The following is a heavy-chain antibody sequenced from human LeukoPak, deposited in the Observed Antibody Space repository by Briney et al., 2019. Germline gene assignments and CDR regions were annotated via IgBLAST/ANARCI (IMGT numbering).Heavy chain of an antibody. CDR2: ISAYNGNT. D-gene: IGHD6-19*01. Sequence: ASVKVSCKASGYTFTSYGISWVRQAPGQGLEWMGWISAYNGNTNYAQKLQGRVTMTTDTSTSTAYMELRGLRSDDTAVYYCARAARDSSGWYFDYWGQGTLVTVSS. CDR3: ARAARDSSGWYFDY. V-gene: IGHV1-18*01. J-gene: IGHJ4*02. CDR1: GYTFTSYG.